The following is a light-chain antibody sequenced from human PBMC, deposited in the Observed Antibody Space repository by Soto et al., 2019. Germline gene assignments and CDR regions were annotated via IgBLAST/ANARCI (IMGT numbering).Light chain of an antibody. CDR2: WAS. CDR1: QNILKNSDNKNY. CDR3: QQYYRSPLT. V-gene: IGKV4-1*01. Sequence: DIVMTQSPDSLAVSLGERATINCKSSQNILKNSDNKNYLVWYQQKAGQPPKRLIYWASTRESGVPDRFSGSGSGTDFTLTINSLQAEDVAVYYCQQYYRSPLTFGGVTKVEIK. J-gene: IGKJ4*01.